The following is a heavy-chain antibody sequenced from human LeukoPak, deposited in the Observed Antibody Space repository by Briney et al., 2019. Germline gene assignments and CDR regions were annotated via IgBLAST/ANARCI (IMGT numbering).Heavy chain of an antibody. Sequence: SQTLSLTCAISGDSVSSAAWNWIRQSPSRGLEWLGRTYYRSKWYNDYAVSVKSRITINPDTSRNQFSLQLNSVTPEDTAVYYCARGGIGYCTSSSCYFDYWGQGTLVTVSS. V-gene: IGHV6-1*01. CDR1: GDSVSSAA. CDR3: ARGGIGYCTSSSCYFDY. CDR2: TYYRSKWYN. D-gene: IGHD2-2*01. J-gene: IGHJ4*02.